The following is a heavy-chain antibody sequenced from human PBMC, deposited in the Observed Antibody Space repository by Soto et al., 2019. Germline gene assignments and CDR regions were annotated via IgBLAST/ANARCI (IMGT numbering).Heavy chain of an antibody. CDR3: ARQGEYSSSWYDY. V-gene: IGHV4-59*08. D-gene: IGHD6-13*01. Sequence: SETLSLTCTVSGGSISSYQWSWIRQPPGKGLEWIGYIYYSGSTNYNPSLKSRVTISVDTSKNQFSLKLSSVTAADTAVYYCARQGEYSSSWYDYWGQGTLVTVSS. CDR1: GGSISSYQ. J-gene: IGHJ4*02. CDR2: IYYSGST.